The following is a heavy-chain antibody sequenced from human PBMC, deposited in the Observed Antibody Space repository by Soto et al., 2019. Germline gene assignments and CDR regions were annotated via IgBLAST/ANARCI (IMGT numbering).Heavy chain of an antibody. D-gene: IGHD2-15*01. V-gene: IGHV1-69*02. Sequence: QVQLVQSGAEVKKPGSSVKVSCKASGGTFSSYTISWVRQAPGQGLEWMGRIIPILGIANYAQKFQGRVTITADKSTSTAYMELSSLRSEDTAMYYCASPAASSDYYYYMDVWGKGTTVTVSS. CDR1: GGTFSSYT. J-gene: IGHJ6*03. CDR3: ASPAASSDYYYYMDV. CDR2: IIPILGIA.